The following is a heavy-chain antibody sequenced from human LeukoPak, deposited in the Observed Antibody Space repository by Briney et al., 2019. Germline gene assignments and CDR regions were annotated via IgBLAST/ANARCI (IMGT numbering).Heavy chain of an antibody. CDR2: ISYDGSNK. CDR1: GFTFSSYA. Sequence: PGGSLRLSCAASGFTFSSYAMHWVRQAPGKGLEWVAVISYDGSNKYYADSVKGRFTISRDNSKNTLYLQMNSLRAEDTAVYYCAKDSEAAAGIIAMAPWFDPWGQGTLVTVSS. D-gene: IGHD6-13*01. J-gene: IGHJ5*02. V-gene: IGHV3-30*04. CDR3: AKDSEAAAGIIAMAPWFDP.